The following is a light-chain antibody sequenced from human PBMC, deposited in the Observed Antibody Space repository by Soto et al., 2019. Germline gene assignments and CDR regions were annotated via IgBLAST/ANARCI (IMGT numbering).Light chain of an antibody. J-gene: IGLJ1*01. Sequence: QSALTQPRSVSGSPGQSVTISCTGTSSDDGGYNYVSWYQQNPGKAPKLMIHDVTKRPSGVPDRFSGSKSGNTASLTISGLQAEDEADYYCCSYAGNYTYVFGTGTKLTVL. V-gene: IGLV2-11*01. CDR2: DVT. CDR1: SSDDGGYNY. CDR3: CSYAGNYTYV.